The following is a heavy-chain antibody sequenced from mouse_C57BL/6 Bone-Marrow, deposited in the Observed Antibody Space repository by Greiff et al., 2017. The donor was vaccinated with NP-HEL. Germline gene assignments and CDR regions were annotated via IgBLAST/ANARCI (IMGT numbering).Heavy chain of an antibody. D-gene: IGHD2-4*01. CDR1: GYTFTDYY. J-gene: IGHJ1*03. V-gene: IGHV1-26*01. Sequence: VQLQQSGPELVKPGASVKISCKASGYTFTDYYMNWVKQSHGKSLEWIGDINPNNGGTSYNQKFKGKATLTVDKSSSTAYMELRSLTSEDSAVDYCARGDYPWYFDVWGTGTTVTVSS. CDR3: ARGDYPWYFDV. CDR2: INPNNGGT.